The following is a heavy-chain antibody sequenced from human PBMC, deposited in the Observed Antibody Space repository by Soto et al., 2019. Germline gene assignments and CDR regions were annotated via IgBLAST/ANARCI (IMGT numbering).Heavy chain of an antibody. V-gene: IGHV1-18*01. CDR1: GYNFNNYG. D-gene: IGHD2-21*02. J-gene: IGHJ3*02. CDR2: ISGNNGNT. CDR3: VRRVVTTLDDAFDI. Sequence: QVQLVQSGPEVKKPGASVTLSCKASGYNFNNYGISWVRQAPGQGLEWMGWISGNNGNTKYGQKFQGRVSLTTDSSTSTAYMEMRSLRSDDTADYYCVRRVVTTLDDAFDIWGPGMRVTVSS.